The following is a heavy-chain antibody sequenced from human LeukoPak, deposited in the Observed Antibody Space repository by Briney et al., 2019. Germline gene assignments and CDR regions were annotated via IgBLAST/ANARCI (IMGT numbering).Heavy chain of an antibody. Sequence: ASVKVSCKASGYTFTSYGISWVRQAPGQGLEWMGWISAYNGNTNYAQKLQGRVTTTTDTSTSTAYMELRSLRSDDRAVYYCASATRAGVPADDNAFDIWGQGTMVTVSS. D-gene: IGHD2-2*01. CDR1: GYTFTSYG. CDR3: ASATRAGVPADDNAFDI. V-gene: IGHV1-18*01. CDR2: ISAYNGNT. J-gene: IGHJ3*02.